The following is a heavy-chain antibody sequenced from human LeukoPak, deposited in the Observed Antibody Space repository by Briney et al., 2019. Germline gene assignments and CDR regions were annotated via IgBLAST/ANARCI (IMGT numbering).Heavy chain of an antibody. CDR2: IYPADSDT. CDR1: AYTFSRYW. D-gene: IGHD4-17*01. Sequence: GESLKISCKGSAYTFSRYWIGWVRQMPGKGLEWMGIIYPADSDTRYSPSFQGQVTISADKSISTAYLQWSRLKASDTAMYYCARQTTVTTPPNWFDPWGQGTLVTVSS. V-gene: IGHV5-51*01. J-gene: IGHJ5*02. CDR3: ARQTTVTTPPNWFDP.